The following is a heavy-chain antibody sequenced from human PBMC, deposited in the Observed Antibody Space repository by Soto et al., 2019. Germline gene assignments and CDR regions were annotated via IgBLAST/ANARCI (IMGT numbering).Heavy chain of an antibody. CDR1: GGSISSGGYY. CDR3: AASCVGCGVFKCYGMDV. J-gene: IGHJ6*02. V-gene: IGHV4-31*03. D-gene: IGHD2-8*01. CDR2: IYYSGST. Sequence: QVQLQESGPGLVKPSQTLSLTCTVSGGSISSGGYYWSWIRQHPGKGLECIGYIYYSGSTYYNPSLNSRVTRSVANSKNQFSLKGSSVIDVDTAVYCCAASCVGCGVFKCYGMDVWGQGTTVTVSS.